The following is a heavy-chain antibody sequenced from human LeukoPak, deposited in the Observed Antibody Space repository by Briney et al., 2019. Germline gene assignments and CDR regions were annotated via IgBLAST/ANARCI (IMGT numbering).Heavy chain of an antibody. Sequence: GGSLRLSCAASGFTFSSYEMNWVRQAPGKGLEWVSGINWNGGSTGYADSVKGRFTISRDNAKNSLYLQMNSLRAEDTALYYCARVGVGSSYDYWGQGTLVTVPS. D-gene: IGHD6-6*01. CDR2: INWNGGST. V-gene: IGHV3-20*04. CDR3: ARVGVGSSYDY. CDR1: GFTFSSYE. J-gene: IGHJ4*02.